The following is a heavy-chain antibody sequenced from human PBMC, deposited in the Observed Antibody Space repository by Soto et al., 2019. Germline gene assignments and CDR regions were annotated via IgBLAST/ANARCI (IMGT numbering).Heavy chain of an antibody. CDR2: IIPIFGTA. CDR1: GGTFSSYA. Sequence: ASVKVSCKASGGTFSSYAISWVRQAPGQGLEWMGGIIPIFGTANCAQKFQGRVTITADESTSTAYMELSSLRSEDTAVYYCARDGPPSSTYSMDVWGQGTTVTVSS. CDR3: ARDGPPSSTYSMDV. V-gene: IGHV1-69*13. D-gene: IGHD2-2*01. J-gene: IGHJ6*02.